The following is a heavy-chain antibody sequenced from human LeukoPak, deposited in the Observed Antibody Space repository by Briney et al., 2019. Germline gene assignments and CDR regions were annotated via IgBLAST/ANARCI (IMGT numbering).Heavy chain of an antibody. CDR3: AALPKSRYCSSTSCYRRGNNWFDP. Sequence: KSSETLSLTCAVYGGSFSGYYWSWIRQPPGKGLEWIGEINHSVSTNYNPSLKSRVTISVDTSKNQFSLKLSSVTAADTAVYYCAALPKSRYCSSTSCYRRGNNWFDPWGQGTLVTVSS. D-gene: IGHD2-2*02. V-gene: IGHV4-34*01. CDR2: INHSVST. CDR1: GGSFSGYY. J-gene: IGHJ5*02.